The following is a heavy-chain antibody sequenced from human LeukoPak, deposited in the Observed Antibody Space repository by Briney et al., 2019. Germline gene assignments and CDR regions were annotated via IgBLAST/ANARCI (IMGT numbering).Heavy chain of an antibody. CDR1: GFTFSSYG. CDR2: IWYDGTYK. Sequence: GGSLRLSCAASGFTFSSYGMHWVRQAPGKGLEWVAVIWYDGTYKYYADSVKGRFTISRDNSKNTLYLRMNSLSAEDTAVHYCARDQGDIAVVPAALSYWGQGTLVTVSS. CDR3: ARDQGDIAVVPAALSY. V-gene: IGHV3-33*01. D-gene: IGHD2-2*01. J-gene: IGHJ4*02.